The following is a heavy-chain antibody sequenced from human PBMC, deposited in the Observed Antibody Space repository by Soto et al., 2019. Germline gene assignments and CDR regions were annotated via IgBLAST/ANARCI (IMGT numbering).Heavy chain of an antibody. CDR3: ARGSPQYRPGGGNSY. Sequence: ASVKVSCKASGYTFTGYYMHWVRQAPGQGLEWMGWINPNSGGTNYAQKFQGRVTMTRDTSISTAYMELSRLRSGDTAVYYCARGSPQYRPGGGNSYWGQGTLVTVSS. CDR2: INPNSGGT. J-gene: IGHJ4*02. D-gene: IGHD2-21*02. V-gene: IGHV1-2*02. CDR1: GYTFTGYY.